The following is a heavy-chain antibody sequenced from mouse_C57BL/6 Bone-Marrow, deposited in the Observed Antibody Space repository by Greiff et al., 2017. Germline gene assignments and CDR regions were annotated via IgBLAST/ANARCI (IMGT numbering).Heavy chain of an antibody. Sequence: QVQLQQPGAELVKPGASVKLSCKASGYTFTSYWMHWVKQRPGQGLEWIGMIHPNSGSTNYNEKFKSKATLTVDTSSSTAYMQLSSLTSEDSAVYYCARRITTGGMDYWGQGTSVTVSS. V-gene: IGHV1-64*01. CDR3: ARRITTGGMDY. CDR1: GYTFTSYW. J-gene: IGHJ4*01. CDR2: IHPNSGST. D-gene: IGHD1-1*01.